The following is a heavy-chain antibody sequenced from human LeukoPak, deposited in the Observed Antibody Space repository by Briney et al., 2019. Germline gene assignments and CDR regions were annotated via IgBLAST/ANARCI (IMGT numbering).Heavy chain of an antibody. CDR3: ASGDFWSGYYPPGY. J-gene: IGHJ4*02. CDR2: ISSSSSYI. Sequence: GGSLRLSCAASGFTFSSYSMNWVRQAPGKGLEGVSSISSSSSYIYYADSVKGRFTISRDNAKNSLYLQMNSLRAEDTAVYYCASGDFWSGYYPPGYWGQGTLVTVSS. V-gene: IGHV3-21*01. CDR1: GFTFSSYS. D-gene: IGHD3-3*01.